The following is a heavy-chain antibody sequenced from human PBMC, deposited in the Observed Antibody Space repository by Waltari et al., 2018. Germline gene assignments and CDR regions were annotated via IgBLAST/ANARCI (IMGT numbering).Heavy chain of an antibody. J-gene: IGHJ6*02. V-gene: IGHV1-2*02. CDR2: IGAYNGLT. CDR3: AREPGRGGVVPPKYSMDV. Sequence: QVQLVQSGAEVKKPGASVRVSCKPSGYTFTAYYIHWVRQAPGPGLEWMGGIGAYNGLTKFEQQFQGRVTMTRDTSISTVDMEMSGLTSDDTAIYYCAREPGRGGVVPPKYSMDVWGLGTTVSVSS. D-gene: IGHD1-26*01. CDR1: GYTFTAYY.